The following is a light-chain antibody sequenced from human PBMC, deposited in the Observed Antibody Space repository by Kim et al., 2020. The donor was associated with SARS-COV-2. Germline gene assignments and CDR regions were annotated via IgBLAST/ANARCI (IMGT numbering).Light chain of an antibody. Sequence: GQSVTISCTGSSCDIAGYVYVSWYQQHPGKAPKLIIYDVTKRPSGVPDRFSGSKSANTASLTVSGLQAEDEADYYCSSYAGSNNGVFGGGTQLTVL. V-gene: IGLV2-8*01. CDR1: SCDIAGYVY. J-gene: IGLJ2*01. CDR2: DVT. CDR3: SSYAGSNNGV.